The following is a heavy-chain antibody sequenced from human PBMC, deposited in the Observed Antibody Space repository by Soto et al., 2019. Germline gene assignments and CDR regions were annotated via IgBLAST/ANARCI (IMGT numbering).Heavy chain of an antibody. D-gene: IGHD2-21*01. J-gene: IGHJ4*02. CDR3: AKTPGVITVISAFDH. Sequence: PGGSLRLYCVASGFTFSKHALAWVRQAPVKGLVWVSATSGSGASTYDSDSVKGRLVTSRDNSNKTLYMQMNSLKAEDTAVYYCAKTPGVITVISAFDHCGKVTTVTVSS. V-gene: IGHV3-23*01. CDR1: GFTFSKHA. CDR2: TSGSGAST.